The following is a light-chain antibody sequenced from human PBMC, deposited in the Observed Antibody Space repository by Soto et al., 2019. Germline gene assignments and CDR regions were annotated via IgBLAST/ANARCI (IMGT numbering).Light chain of an antibody. Sequence: QSVLTQPASVSGSPGQSITISCTGTSSDVAGYNHVSWYQHHPGKAPKLMIYEVTKRPSGVSNRFSGSKSGDTASLTISGLQAEDEAAYYCNSNTDGTPRIFGTGTKVT. CDR3: NSNTDGTPRI. CDR2: EVT. V-gene: IGLV2-14*01. CDR1: SSDVAGYNH. J-gene: IGLJ1*01.